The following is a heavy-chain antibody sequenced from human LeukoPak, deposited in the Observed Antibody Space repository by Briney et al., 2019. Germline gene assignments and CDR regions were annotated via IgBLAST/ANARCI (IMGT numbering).Heavy chain of an antibody. D-gene: IGHD3-22*01. CDR1: GGSISSGDYS. Sequence: SRTLSLTRAVSGGSISSGDYSWSWIRQPPGKGLEWIGSIFHSGSTYYNPSLKSRVTISLDRSKNQFSLMLSSVTAADTAVYYCATGGHDSSGYYTYYFDYWGQGTLVTVSS. CDR3: ATGGHDSSGYYTYYFDY. V-gene: IGHV4-30-2*01. CDR2: IFHSGST. J-gene: IGHJ4*02.